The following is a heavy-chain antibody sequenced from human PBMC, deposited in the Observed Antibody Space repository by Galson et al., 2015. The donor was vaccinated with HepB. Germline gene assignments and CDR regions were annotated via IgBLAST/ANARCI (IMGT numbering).Heavy chain of an antibody. CDR2: IRSKTYGGST. V-gene: IGHV3-49*03. J-gene: IGHJ4*02. CDR3: TREWLFYEGGFDY. Sequence: SLRLSCAASGLTFGDYAMSWFRQAPGKGLEWVGLIRSKTYGGSTEYAASVKDRFTISRDDSKSIAYLQMSSLKTEDTAVYYCTREWLFYEGGFDYWGQGTLVTVSS. D-gene: IGHD3-3*01. CDR1: GLTFGDYA.